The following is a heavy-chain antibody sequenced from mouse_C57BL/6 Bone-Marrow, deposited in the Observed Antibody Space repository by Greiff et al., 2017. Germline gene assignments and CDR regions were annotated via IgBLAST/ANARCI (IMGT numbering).Heavy chain of an antibody. CDR1: GYTFTTYP. CDR2: FHPYNDDT. J-gene: IGHJ4*01. Sequence: QVQLKESGAELVKPGASVKMSCKASGYTFTTYPIEWMKQNHGKSLEWIGNFHPYNDDTKYNEKFKGKATLTVEKSSSTVYLELSRLTSDDSAVYYWAITTVVDYYAMDYWGQGTSVTVSS. CDR3: AITTVVDYYAMDY. D-gene: IGHD1-1*01. V-gene: IGHV1-47*01.